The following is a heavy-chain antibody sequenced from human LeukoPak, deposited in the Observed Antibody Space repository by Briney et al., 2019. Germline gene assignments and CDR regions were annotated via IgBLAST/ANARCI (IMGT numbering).Heavy chain of an antibody. J-gene: IGHJ4*02. Sequence: PSETLSLTCTASGGSISSYYWSWIRQPPGKGLEWIGYIYYSGSTNYNPSLKSRVTISVDTSKNQFPLKLSSVTAADTAVYYCARGKARTYYFDYWGQGTLVTVSS. D-gene: IGHD6-6*01. CDR2: IYYSGST. V-gene: IGHV4-59*01. CDR3: ARGKARTYYFDY. CDR1: GGSISSYY.